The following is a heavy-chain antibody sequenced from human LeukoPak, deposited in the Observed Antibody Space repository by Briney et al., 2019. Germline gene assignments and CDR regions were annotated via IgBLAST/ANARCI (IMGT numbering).Heavy chain of an antibody. J-gene: IGHJ4*02. V-gene: IGHV3-15*01. D-gene: IGHD4-11*01. Sequence: GGSLRLSCAASGCTFRNAWMIWVRQAPGKGLEWVGRIKSKTDGGTTDYAAPMTGRFSISRDYSKTTLYLQMNSLKTEDTAVYYCATLYSHYPAIFHFWGRGTLVTVSS. CDR2: IKSKTDGGTT. CDR1: GCTFRNAW. CDR3: ATLYSHYPAIFHF.